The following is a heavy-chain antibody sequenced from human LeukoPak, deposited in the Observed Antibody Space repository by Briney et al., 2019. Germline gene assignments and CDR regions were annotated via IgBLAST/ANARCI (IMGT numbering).Heavy chain of an antibody. V-gene: IGHV4-4*07. Sequence: SETLSLTCTVSGGSISGYYWNWIRQPAGKGLEWIGRIYYTGTTSYNPSLKSRVTISVDTSKNQFSLSLSSVTAADTAVYYCARYHQPSGPNWLDRWGQGTLVTVSS. CDR1: GGSISGYY. CDR2: IYYTGTT. D-gene: IGHD2-15*01. CDR3: ARYHQPSGPNWLDR. J-gene: IGHJ5*02.